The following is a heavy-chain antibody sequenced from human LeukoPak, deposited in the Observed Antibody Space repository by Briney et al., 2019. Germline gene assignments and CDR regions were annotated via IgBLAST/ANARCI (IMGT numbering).Heavy chain of an antibody. CDR2: INHSGST. V-gene: IGHV4-34*01. Sequence: SETLSLTCAVYGGSFSGYHWSWIRQPPGKGLEWIGEINHSGSTNYNPSLKSRVTISVDTSKNQFSLKLSSVTAADTAVYYCARAIWRYCSSTSCPRGLDVWGQGTTVTVSS. J-gene: IGHJ6*02. D-gene: IGHD2-2*01. CDR3: ARAIWRYCSSTSCPRGLDV. CDR1: GGSFSGYH.